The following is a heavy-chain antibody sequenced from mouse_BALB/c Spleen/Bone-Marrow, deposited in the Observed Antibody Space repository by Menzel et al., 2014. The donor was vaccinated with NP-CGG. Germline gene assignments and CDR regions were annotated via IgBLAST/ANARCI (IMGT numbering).Heavy chain of an antibody. CDR3: ARFITSLVYFDY. CDR1: GFTFSSYA. J-gene: IGHJ2*01. CDR2: ISSGGSYT. D-gene: IGHD1-1*01. Sequence: EVKVEESGGGLVKPGGSLKLSCAASGFTFSSYAMSWVRQTPEKRLEWVATISSGGSYTYYPDSVKGRFTISGDNAKNTLYLQMSSLRSEDTAMYYCARFITSLVYFDYWGQGTTLTVSS. V-gene: IGHV5-9-1*01.